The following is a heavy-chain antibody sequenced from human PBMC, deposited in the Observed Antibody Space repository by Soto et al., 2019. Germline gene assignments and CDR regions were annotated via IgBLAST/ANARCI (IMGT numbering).Heavy chain of an antibody. J-gene: IGHJ5*02. V-gene: IGHV3-21*01. D-gene: IGHD2-15*01. CDR2: ISSGSNYI. Sequence: EVQLVESGGGLVKPGGSLRLSCAASGFTFSTYTMNWVRQTPGKGLEWVSSISSGSNYIYYADSLKGRFTISRDNAKNSLYLQMNSLRAEDTAVYYFARDYGKLNPWGQGTLVTVSS. CDR3: ARDYGKLNP. CDR1: GFTFSTYT.